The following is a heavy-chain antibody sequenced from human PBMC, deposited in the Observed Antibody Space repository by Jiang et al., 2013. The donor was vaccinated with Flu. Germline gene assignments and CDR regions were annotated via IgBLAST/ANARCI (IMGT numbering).Heavy chain of an antibody. Sequence: LLKPSETLSLTCAVYGEPVSGYYWSWIRQPPGKGLEWIGEINPSGSTNYNPSLKSRVTVSIDTSKNQFSLKLNSVTAADTAMYHCARGRGLDVWGKGTTVTVFS. CDR2: INPSGST. CDR1: GEPVSGYY. J-gene: IGHJ6*04. CDR3: ARGRGLDV. V-gene: IGHV4-34*01.